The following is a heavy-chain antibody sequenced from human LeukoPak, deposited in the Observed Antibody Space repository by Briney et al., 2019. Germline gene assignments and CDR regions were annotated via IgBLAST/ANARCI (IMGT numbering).Heavy chain of an antibody. D-gene: IGHD4-23*01. Sequence: GESLKISCKGPGYSFTSYWIGWVRQMPGKGLEWMGIIYPRDSDTRYSPSFQGQVTISADKSITTAYLQWSSLKASDTAMYFCARQGSVVPDYFDYWGQGTLVTVSS. V-gene: IGHV5-51*01. J-gene: IGHJ4*02. CDR3: ARQGSVVPDYFDY. CDR1: GYSFTSYW. CDR2: IYPRDSDT.